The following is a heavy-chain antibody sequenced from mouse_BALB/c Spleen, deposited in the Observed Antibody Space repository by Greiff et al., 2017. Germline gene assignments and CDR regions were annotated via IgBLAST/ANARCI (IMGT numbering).Heavy chain of an antibody. CDR1: GYTFTSYY. CDR2: INPSNGGT. V-gene: IGHV1S81*02. CDR3: TRDYYGHYYAMDY. D-gene: IGHD1-2*01. Sequence: VQLQQSGAELVKPGASVKLSCKASGYTFTSYYMYWVKQRPGQGLEWIGEINPSNGGTNFNEKFKSKATLTVDKSSSTAYMQLSSLTSEDSAVYYCTRDYYGHYYAMDYWGQGTSVTVSS. J-gene: IGHJ4*01.